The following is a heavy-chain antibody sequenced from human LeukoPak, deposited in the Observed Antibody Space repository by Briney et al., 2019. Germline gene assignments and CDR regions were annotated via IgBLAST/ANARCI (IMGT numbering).Heavy chain of an antibody. CDR3: AKDSYYYDSSGPSGY. V-gene: IGHV3-30*18. CDR2: ISYDGSNK. CDR1: AFTFSSYG. Sequence: PGGSLRLSCAASAFTFSSYGMHWVRQTPGKGLEWVAVISYDGSNKYYADSVKGRFTISRDNSKNTLYLQMNSLRAEDTAVYYCAKDSYYYDSSGPSGYWGQGTLVTVSS. J-gene: IGHJ4*02. D-gene: IGHD3-22*01.